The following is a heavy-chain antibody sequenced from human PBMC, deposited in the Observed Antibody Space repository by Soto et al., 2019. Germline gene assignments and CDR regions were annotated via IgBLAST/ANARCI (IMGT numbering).Heavy chain of an antibody. J-gene: IGHJ5*02. CDR1: GGSISSYY. V-gene: IGHV4-59*08. Sequence: ASETLSLTCTVSGGSISSYYWSWIRQPPGKGLEWIGYIYYSGSTNYNPSLKSRVTISVDTSKNQFSLKLSSVTAADTAVYYCARLWGWSVDPWGQGTLVTVSS. CDR2: IYYSGST. D-gene: IGHD3-16*01. CDR3: ARLWGWSVDP.